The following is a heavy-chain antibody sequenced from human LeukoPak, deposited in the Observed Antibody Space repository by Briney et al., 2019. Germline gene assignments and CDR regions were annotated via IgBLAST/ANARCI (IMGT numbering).Heavy chain of an antibody. D-gene: IGHD2-21*02. V-gene: IGHV3-30*18. CDR1: GFTFSSYG. J-gene: IGHJ6*02. CDR3: AKDLAYCGGDCYPLYGMDV. CDR2: ISYDGSNK. Sequence: GRSLRLSCAASGFTFSSYGMHWVRQAPGKGLEWVAVISYDGSNKYYADSVKGRFTISRHNSKNTLYMQMNSLRAEDTAVYYCAKDLAYCGGDCYPLYGMDVWGQGTTVTVSS.